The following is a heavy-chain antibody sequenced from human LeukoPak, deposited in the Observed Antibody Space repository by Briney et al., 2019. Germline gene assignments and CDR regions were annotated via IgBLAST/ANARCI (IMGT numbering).Heavy chain of an antibody. CDR2: IRYDGSNK. J-gene: IGHJ4*02. Sequence: GGSLRLSCAASGFTFSSYGMHWVRQAPGKGLEWVAFIRYDGSNKYYADSVKGRFTISRDNSKNTLYLQMNSLRPEDTAVYYCAKDSVRKTIVGPTTRGVNDYWGQGTLVTVSS. CDR3: AKDSVRKTIVGPTTRGVNDY. D-gene: IGHD1-26*01. CDR1: GFTFSSYG. V-gene: IGHV3-30*02.